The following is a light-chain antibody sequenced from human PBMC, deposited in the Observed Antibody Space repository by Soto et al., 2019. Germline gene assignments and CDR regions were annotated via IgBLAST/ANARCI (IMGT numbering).Light chain of an antibody. V-gene: IGKV1-5*03. CDR1: QSISSW. J-gene: IGKJ1*01. CDR3: QQYNSYPGT. CDR2: KAS. Sequence: DIQTTQSPSTLSASVGDRVTITCRASQSISSWLAWYQQKPGKAPKLLIYKASSLETGVPSRFSGSGSGTEFTLTISSLQPDDFATYYCQQYNSYPGTFGQGTKVDI.